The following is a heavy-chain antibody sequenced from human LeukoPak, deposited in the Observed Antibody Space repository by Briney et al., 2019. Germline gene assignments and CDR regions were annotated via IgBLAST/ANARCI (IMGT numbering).Heavy chain of an antibody. Sequence: PSETLSLTCTVSGGSISSSSYYWGWIRQPPGRGLEWIGSIYYSGSTYSNPSLQSRVTISVDTSKNQFSLKLNSVTAADAAVYYCASFYCSGGSCYQYYSYYYMDVWGKGTTFTISS. D-gene: IGHD2-15*01. V-gene: IGHV4-39*01. J-gene: IGHJ6*03. CDR1: GGSISSSSYY. CDR2: IYYSGST. CDR3: ASFYCSGGSCYQYYSYYYMDV.